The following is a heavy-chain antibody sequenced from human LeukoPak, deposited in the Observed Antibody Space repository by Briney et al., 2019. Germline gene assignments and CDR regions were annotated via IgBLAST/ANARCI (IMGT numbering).Heavy chain of an antibody. J-gene: IGHJ4*02. CDR3: ARVRPWDGYNPYYFDY. CDR2: MNPNSGNT. CDR1: GYTFTSYD. Sequence: VASVKVSCKASGYTFTSYDINWVRQATGQGLEWTGWMNPNSGNTGYAQKFQGRVTITRNTSISTAYTELSSLRSEDTAVYYCARVRPWDGYNPYYFDYWGQGTLVTVSS. V-gene: IGHV1-8*03. D-gene: IGHD5-24*01.